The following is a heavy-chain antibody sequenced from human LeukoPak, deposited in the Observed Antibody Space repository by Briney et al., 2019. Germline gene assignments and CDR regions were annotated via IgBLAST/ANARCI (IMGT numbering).Heavy chain of an antibody. CDR1: GFTLSNFW. Sequence: PGGSLRLSCAASGFTLSNFWMSWVRQAPGKGLEWVANIKQDGSEKYYVDSVKGRFTISRDNAKNSLYLQMNSLRAEDTAVYYCVRGSWDKLELLYWGQGTLVTVSS. CDR2: IKQDGSEK. D-gene: IGHD1-7*01. J-gene: IGHJ4*02. V-gene: IGHV3-7*03. CDR3: VRGSWDKLELLY.